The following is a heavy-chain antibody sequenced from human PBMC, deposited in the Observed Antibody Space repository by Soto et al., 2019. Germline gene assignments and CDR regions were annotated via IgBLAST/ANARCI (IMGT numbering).Heavy chain of an antibody. CDR3: AKDASSGWYEYYFDY. CDR1: GFTFDDYA. D-gene: IGHD6-19*01. Sequence: GGSLRLSCAASGFTFDDYAMHWVRQAPGKGLEWVSGISWNSGSIGYAGSVKGRFTSSRDNAKNSLYLQMNSLRAEDTALYYCAKDASSGWYEYYFDYWGQGTLVTVSS. J-gene: IGHJ4*02. CDR2: ISWNSGSI. V-gene: IGHV3-9*01.